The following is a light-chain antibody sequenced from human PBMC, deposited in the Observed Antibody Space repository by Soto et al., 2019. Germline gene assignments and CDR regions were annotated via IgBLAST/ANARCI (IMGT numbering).Light chain of an antibody. Sequence: AIHLTQSPSSLSASVGDRVTITCRASQAISTTLAWYQQKPGKAPNLLIYDASSLESGVPSRFSGDGSGTDFTLTISSLQPEDFATYYCQQFNSYPITFGQGTRLEIK. CDR2: DAS. J-gene: IGKJ5*01. CDR1: QAISTT. V-gene: IGKV1-13*02. CDR3: QQFNSYPIT.